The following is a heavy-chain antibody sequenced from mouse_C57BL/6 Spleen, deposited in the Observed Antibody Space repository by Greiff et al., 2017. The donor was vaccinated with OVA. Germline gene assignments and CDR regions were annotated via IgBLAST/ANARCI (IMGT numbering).Heavy chain of an antibody. D-gene: IGHD1-1*01. V-gene: IGHV1-80*01. CDR1: GYAFSSYW. Sequence: QVQLQQSGAELVKPGASVKISCKASGYAFSSYWMNWVKQRPGKGLEWIGQIYPGDGDTNYNGKFKGKATLTADKSSSTAYMQLSSLTSEDSAVYFCARTTVVATEDAMDYWGQGTSVTVSS. CDR2: IYPGDGDT. CDR3: ARTTVVATEDAMDY. J-gene: IGHJ4*01.